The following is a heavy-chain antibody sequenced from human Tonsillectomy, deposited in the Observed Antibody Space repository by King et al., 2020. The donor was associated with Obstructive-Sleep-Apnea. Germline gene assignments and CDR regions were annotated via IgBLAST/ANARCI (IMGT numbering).Heavy chain of an antibody. J-gene: IGHJ6*02. Sequence: VQLVESGGGVVQPGRSLRLSCAASGFTFSSYGMHWVRQAPGKGLEWVAGISYDGSNKYYADSVKGRFTISRDNSKNTLYLQMNSLRAEDTAVYYCAKPWELYDFYYGMDVWGQGTTVTVSS. CDR1: GFTFSSYG. D-gene: IGHD3-10*01. CDR2: ISYDGSNK. CDR3: AKPWELYDFYYGMDV. V-gene: IGHV3-30*18.